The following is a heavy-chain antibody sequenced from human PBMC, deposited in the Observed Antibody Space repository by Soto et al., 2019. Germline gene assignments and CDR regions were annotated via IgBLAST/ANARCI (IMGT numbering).Heavy chain of an antibody. D-gene: IGHD4-17*01. CDR2: IIPTFGTA. J-gene: IGHJ4*02. CDR1: GGTFSSYA. CDR3: ARFGDYFRLDY. Sequence: GASVKVSCKASGGTFSSYAISWVRQAPGQGLEWMGGIIPTFGTANYAQKFQGRVTITADKSTSTAYMELSSLRSEDMAVYYCARFGDYFRLDYWGQGTLVTVSS. V-gene: IGHV1-69*06.